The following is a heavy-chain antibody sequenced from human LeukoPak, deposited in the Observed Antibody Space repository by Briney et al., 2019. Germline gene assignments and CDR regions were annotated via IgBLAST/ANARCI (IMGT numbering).Heavy chain of an antibody. CDR2: IYHSGST. Sequence: SETLSLTCTVSGYSISSGYYWGWIRQPPGKGLEWIGSIYHSGSTYYNPSLKSRVTISVDTSKNQFSLELSSVTAADTAVYYCAGPGIYYYDSSGYLRHWGQGTLVTVSS. V-gene: IGHV4-38-2*02. CDR3: AGPGIYYYDSSGYLRH. D-gene: IGHD3-22*01. CDR1: GYSISSGYY. J-gene: IGHJ4*02.